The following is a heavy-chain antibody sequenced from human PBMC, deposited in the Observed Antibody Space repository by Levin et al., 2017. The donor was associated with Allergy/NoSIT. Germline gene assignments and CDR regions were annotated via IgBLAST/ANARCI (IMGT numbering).Heavy chain of an antibody. CDR2: IYPGDSDT. Sequence: GESLKISCKGSGYSFTSYWIGWVRQMPGKGLEWMGIIYPGDSDTRYSPSFQGQVTISADKSISTAYLQWSSLKASDTAMYYCARQGYSSSWYSYYYYYGMDVWGQGTTVTVSS. D-gene: IGHD6-13*01. V-gene: IGHV5-51*01. CDR1: GYSFTSYW. CDR3: ARQGYSSSWYSYYYYYGMDV. J-gene: IGHJ6*02.